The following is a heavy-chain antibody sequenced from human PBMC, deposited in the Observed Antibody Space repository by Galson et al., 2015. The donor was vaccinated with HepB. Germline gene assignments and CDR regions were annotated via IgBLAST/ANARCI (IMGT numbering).Heavy chain of an antibody. CDR1: GFTFRTYA. CDR3: AKDEGYDVFTGYIPTSFDY. V-gene: IGHV3-23*01. Sequence: SLRLSCAASGFTFRTYAMSWVRRAPGKGLEWVSGISGSGATTYYADSVKGRFTISRDNSKNTLYLQINSLRAEDTAVYYCAKDEGYDVFTGYIPTSFDYWGQGTLVTVSS. CDR2: ISGSGATT. D-gene: IGHD3-9*01. J-gene: IGHJ4*02.